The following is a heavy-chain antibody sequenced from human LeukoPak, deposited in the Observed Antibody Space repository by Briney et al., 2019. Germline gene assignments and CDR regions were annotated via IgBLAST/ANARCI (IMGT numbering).Heavy chain of an antibody. Sequence: GGSLRLSCAASGFTFSSYDMSWVRQAPGRGLEWVSSIGGGGTPYYADSVKGRFTISRDNSKNTLYLQMNSLRAEDTAVYYCAKDDHGGSGWRDYFDQWGQGTLVTVSS. CDR3: AKDDHGGSGWRDYFDQ. D-gene: IGHD6-19*01. CDR1: GFTFSSYD. CDR2: IGGGGTP. V-gene: IGHV3-23*01. J-gene: IGHJ4*02.